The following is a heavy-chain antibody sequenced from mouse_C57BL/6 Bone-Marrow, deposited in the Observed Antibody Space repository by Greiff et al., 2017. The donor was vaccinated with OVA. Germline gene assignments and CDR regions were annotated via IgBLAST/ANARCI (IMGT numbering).Heavy chain of an antibody. V-gene: IGHV5-6*01. CDR2: ISSGGSYT. J-gene: IGHJ2*01. CDR1: GFTFSSYG. CDR3: ANYYGSSFDY. Sequence: DVQLVESGGDLVKPGGSLKLSCAASGFTFSSYGMSWVRQTPDKRLEWVATISSGGSYTYYPDSVKGRFTISRDNAKNTLYLQMSSLKSEDTAMYYCANYYGSSFDYWGQGTTLTVSS. D-gene: IGHD1-1*01.